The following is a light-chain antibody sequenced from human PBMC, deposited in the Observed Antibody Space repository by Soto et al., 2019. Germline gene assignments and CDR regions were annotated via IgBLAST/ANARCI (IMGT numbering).Light chain of an antibody. J-gene: IGKJ1*01. V-gene: IGKV3-20*01. CDR3: QQYGNSPWT. CDR1: QSVSGN. CDR2: GAS. Sequence: EIVMTQSPGTLSVSPGEGATLSCRASQSVSGNLAWYQQKPGQAPRLLIYGASTRATGIPARFSGSGSGTDFTLTISRLEPEDFAVYYCQQYGNSPWTFGHGTKVDI.